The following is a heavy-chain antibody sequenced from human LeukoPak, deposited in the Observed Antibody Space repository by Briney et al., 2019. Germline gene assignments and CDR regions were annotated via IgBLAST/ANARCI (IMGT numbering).Heavy chain of an antibody. Sequence: SVKVSCKASGGTFSSYAISWVRQAPGQGLEWMGGIIPIFGTANYAQKFQGRVTITADESTSTAYMELSSLRSEDTAVYYCARDRKPYYSGGSCYPFDYWGQGTLVTVSS. V-gene: IGHV1-69*13. CDR3: ARDRKPYYSGGSCYPFDY. D-gene: IGHD2-15*01. CDR2: IIPIFGTA. CDR1: GGTFSSYA. J-gene: IGHJ4*02.